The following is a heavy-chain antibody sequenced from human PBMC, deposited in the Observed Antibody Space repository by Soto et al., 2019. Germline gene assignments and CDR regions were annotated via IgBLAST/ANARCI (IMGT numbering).Heavy chain of an antibody. CDR3: AHKRADCIGTDCYHWFAP. Sequence: QITLKESGPTLVKPTQTLTLTCTFSGFSLSTSGVAVGWIRQPPGKALEWLALIYWDDDERYSPSLKTRLTITKPPSTNQTCLTMTHMDPVDTATYYVAHKRADCIGTDCYHWFAPWGQGTLVTVSS. V-gene: IGHV2-5*02. D-gene: IGHD2-2*01. CDR1: GFSLSTSGVA. J-gene: IGHJ5*02. CDR2: IYWDDDE.